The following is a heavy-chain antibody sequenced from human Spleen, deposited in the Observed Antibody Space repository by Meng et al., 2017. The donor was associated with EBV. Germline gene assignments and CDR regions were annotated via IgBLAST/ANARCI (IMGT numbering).Heavy chain of an antibody. Sequence: QVVLLGAGGGVVRPGRYLRLSLAASGLSFSNFDMQVKGKGLECVAVISYDGSNKYYADSVKGRFTISRDNSKNTLYLQMNSLRAEDTAVYYCARDFYDSSGYVFDYWGQGTLVTVSS. J-gene: IGHJ4*02. CDR2: ISYDGSNK. CDR1: GLSFSNFD. D-gene: IGHD3-22*01. CDR3: ARDFYDSSGYVFDY. V-gene: IGHV3-30*19.